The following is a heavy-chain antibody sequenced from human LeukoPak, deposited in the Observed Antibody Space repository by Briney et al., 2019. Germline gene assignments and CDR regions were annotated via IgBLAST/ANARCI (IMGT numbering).Heavy chain of an antibody. CDR1: GFSISNDW. J-gene: IGHJ4*02. V-gene: IGHV3-15*01. D-gene: IGHD3-10*01. CDR3: TLIQGWGSGSYYRDF. Sequence: GGSLRLSCAASGFSISNDWMSWVRHAPGKGLEWVARVKSRSAGETTDYAAPVKGRFTISRDDSKNTLYLQMNSVKTEDTAVYYCTLIQGWGSGSYYRDFWGQGTLVTVSS. CDR2: VKSRSAGETT.